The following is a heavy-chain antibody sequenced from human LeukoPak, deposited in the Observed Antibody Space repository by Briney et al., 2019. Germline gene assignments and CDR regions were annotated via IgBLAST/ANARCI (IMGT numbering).Heavy chain of an antibody. V-gene: IGHV1-18*01. CDR2: SSPYNGKT. Sequence: ASVRVSCKASGYTFINYGITWVRQAPGQGLEWMGWSSPYNGKTNYAQKLQGRVTMTTDTSTNTAYMELRSLRSDDTAVYYCARGGIDIVSVPVSNWFDPWGQGTLVTVSS. J-gene: IGHJ5*02. D-gene: IGHD2/OR15-2a*01. CDR3: ARGGIDIVSVPVSNWFDP. CDR1: GYTFINYG.